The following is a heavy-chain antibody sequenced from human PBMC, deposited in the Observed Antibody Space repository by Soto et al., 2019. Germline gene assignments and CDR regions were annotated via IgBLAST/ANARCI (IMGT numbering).Heavy chain of an antibody. CDR1: GGSISSSSYY. CDR3: ARHPLGVTAITWALNWFDP. V-gene: IGHV4-39*01. D-gene: IGHD2-21*02. J-gene: IGHJ5*02. CDR2: IYYSGST. Sequence: SETLSLTCTVSGGSISSSSYYWGWIRQPPGKGLEWIGSIYYSGSTYYNPSLKSRVTISVDTSKNQFSLKLSSVTAADTAVYYCARHPLGVTAITWALNWFDPWGQGTLVPVYS.